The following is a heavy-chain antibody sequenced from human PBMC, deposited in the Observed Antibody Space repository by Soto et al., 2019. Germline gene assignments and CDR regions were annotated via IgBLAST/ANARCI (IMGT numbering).Heavy chain of an antibody. D-gene: IGHD5-12*01. J-gene: IGHJ4*02. CDR1: GVVTFSGRFY. CDR2: IFNSGSA. CDR3: ERGYSGYDYNFDY. V-gene: IGHV4-31*03. Sequence: TLSLTFSVSGVVTFSGRFYWSWIRQRPGKGLECLGYIFNSGSAYYNPSLRSRVTISIDTSKDEFSLTLSSVTAADTAVYFRERGYSGYDYNFDYWGQGISVTVSS.